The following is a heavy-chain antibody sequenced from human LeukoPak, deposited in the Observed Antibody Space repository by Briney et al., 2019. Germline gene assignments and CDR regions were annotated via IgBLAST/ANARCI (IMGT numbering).Heavy chain of an antibody. J-gene: IGHJ5*02. V-gene: IGHV4-34*01. Sequence: SETLSLTCAVYGGSFSGYYWSWIRQPPGKGLEWIGEINHSGSTNYNPSLKSRGTISVDTSKNQFSLKLSSVTAADTTVYYCATYIVGATQAWGQGTLVTVSS. D-gene: IGHD1-26*01. CDR1: GGSFSGYY. CDR3: ATYIVGATQA. CDR2: INHSGST.